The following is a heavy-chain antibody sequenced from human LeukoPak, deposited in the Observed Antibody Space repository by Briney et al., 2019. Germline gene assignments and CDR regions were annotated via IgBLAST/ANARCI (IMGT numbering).Heavy chain of an antibody. D-gene: IGHD3-22*01. CDR3: ARVRDYYASSDYSDY. Sequence: GASVKVSCKPSGYTFTSYGISWVRQAPGQGLEWMGWIRVYNGDTNYAQKFKGRVTMTTDTSINTAYMELRSLGSDDTAVYYCARVRDYYASSDYSDYWGQGTLVTVSS. CDR2: IRVYNGDT. CDR1: GYTFTSYG. J-gene: IGHJ4*02. V-gene: IGHV1-18*01.